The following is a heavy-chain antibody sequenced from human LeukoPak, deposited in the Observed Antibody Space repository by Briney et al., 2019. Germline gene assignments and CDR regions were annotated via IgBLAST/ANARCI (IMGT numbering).Heavy chain of an antibody. J-gene: IGHJ4*02. CDR3: ARAFRYQLPIFDY. CDR2: ISSSGSTI. Sequence: GRSLRLSCAASGFTFSSYAMHWVRQAPGKGLEWVSYISSSGSTIYYADSVKGRFTISRDNAKNSLYLQMNSLRAEDTAVYYCARAFRYQLPIFDYWGQGTLVTVSS. V-gene: IGHV3-48*04. D-gene: IGHD2-2*01. CDR1: GFTFSSYA.